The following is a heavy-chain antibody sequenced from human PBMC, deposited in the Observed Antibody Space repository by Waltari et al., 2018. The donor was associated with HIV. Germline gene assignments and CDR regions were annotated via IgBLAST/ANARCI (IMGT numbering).Heavy chain of an antibody. CDR1: GFSVSNSY. Sequence: MHLVQSGGVLIQPGGSLTLSCAASGFSVSNSYMSWVRQAPGKGLEWLSVIFIGGGTFYADSVKGRFSASRDNSVNTLYLHMNRLRVDDTAVYYCARTHLYDAEGRSWGQGSLVTVSS. J-gene: IGHJ5*02. CDR2: IFIGGGT. V-gene: IGHV3-53*01. CDR3: ARTHLYDAEGRS. D-gene: IGHD3-22*01.